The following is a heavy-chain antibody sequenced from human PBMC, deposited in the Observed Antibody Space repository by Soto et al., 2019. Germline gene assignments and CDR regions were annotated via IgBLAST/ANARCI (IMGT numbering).Heavy chain of an antibody. CDR3: ARSGYCSGGSCYINPHSDAFDI. Sequence: SGPLSLTCTVSGGSVSSGSYYWSWIRQPPGKGLEWIEYIYYSGSTNYNPSLKSRVTISVDTSKNQSSLKLSSVTAADTAVYYCARSGYCSGGSCYINPHSDAFDIWGQGTMVNVSS. J-gene: IGHJ3*02. D-gene: IGHD2-15*01. V-gene: IGHV4-61*01. CDR2: IYYSGST. CDR1: GGSVSSGSYY.